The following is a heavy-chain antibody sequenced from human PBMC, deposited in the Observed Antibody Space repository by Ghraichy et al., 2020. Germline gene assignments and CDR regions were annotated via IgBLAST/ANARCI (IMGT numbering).Heavy chain of an antibody. CDR2: INHSGST. CDR1: GGSFSGYY. CDR3: AREAVAAPTHP. Sequence: SETLSLTCAVYGGSFSGYYWSWIRQPPGKGLEWIGEINHSGSTNYNPSLKSRVTISVDTSKNQFSLKLSSVTAADTAVYYCAREAVAAPTHPWGQGTLVTVSS. D-gene: IGHD6-19*01. V-gene: IGHV4-34*01. J-gene: IGHJ5*02.